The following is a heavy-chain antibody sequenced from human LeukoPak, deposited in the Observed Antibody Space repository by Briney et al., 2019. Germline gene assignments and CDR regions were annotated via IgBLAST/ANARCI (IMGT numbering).Heavy chain of an antibody. D-gene: IGHD4-17*01. Sequence: ASVKVSCKASGYTFTSYGISWVRQAPGQGLEWMGWISAYNGNTNYAQKLQGRVTMTTDTSTSTAYKELRSLRSDDTAVYYCARDKLYGDYGTHYFDYWGQGTLVTVSS. CDR2: ISAYNGNT. CDR1: GYTFTSYG. J-gene: IGHJ4*02. V-gene: IGHV1-18*01. CDR3: ARDKLYGDYGTHYFDY.